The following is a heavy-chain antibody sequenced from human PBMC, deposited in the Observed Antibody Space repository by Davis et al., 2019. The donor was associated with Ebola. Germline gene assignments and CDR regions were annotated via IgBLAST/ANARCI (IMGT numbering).Heavy chain of an antibody. CDR3: ARLGVLRGVNGNWFDP. CDR1: GGSISSHY. J-gene: IGHJ5*02. CDR2: IYHSGST. Sequence: MPSETLSLTCTVPGGSISSHYWSWIRQPPGKGLEWLGYIYHSGSTNYNPSLRSLVTISVDTSKNQFSLKLSSVTAADTAVYYCARLGVLRGVNGNWFDPWGQGTLVTVSS. V-gene: IGHV4-59*08. D-gene: IGHD3-10*01.